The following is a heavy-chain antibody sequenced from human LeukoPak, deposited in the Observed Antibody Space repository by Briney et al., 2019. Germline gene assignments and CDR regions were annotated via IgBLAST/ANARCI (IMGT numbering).Heavy chain of an antibody. CDR3: ARAWGMATTPPDS. Sequence: GGSLRLSCAASGFTFSTYGMHWVRQAPGKGLEWVAVLWHDGTNRYYADSVKDRFTISRDNPKNTLYLQMNSLRAEDTAIYYCARAWGMATTPPDSWGLGTLVTVSS. V-gene: IGHV3-33*01. CDR1: GFTFSTYG. CDR2: LWHDGTNR. J-gene: IGHJ4*02. D-gene: IGHD5-24*01.